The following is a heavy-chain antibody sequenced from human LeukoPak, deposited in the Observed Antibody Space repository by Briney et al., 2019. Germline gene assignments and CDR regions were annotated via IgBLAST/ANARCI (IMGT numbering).Heavy chain of an antibody. D-gene: IGHD4-17*01. CDR2: INEDGSEK. CDR1: RFSLSNFW. CDR3: VRDRSRTTVTRFDS. Sequence: GGSLILSCVASRFSLSNFWMIWFRQAPGKGLEWVANINEDGSEKNYVDSVKGRFTISRDNAKNLLYLQMNSLRVEDTAVYYCVRDRSRTTVTRFDSWGHGTLVTVSS. V-gene: IGHV3-7*01. J-gene: IGHJ5*01.